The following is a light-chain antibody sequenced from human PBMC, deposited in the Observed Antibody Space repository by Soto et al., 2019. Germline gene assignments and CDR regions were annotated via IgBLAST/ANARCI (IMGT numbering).Light chain of an antibody. CDR3: GTWDSSLSAYNYV. CDR2: DNN. J-gene: IGLJ1*01. V-gene: IGLV1-51*01. Sequence: QSVLTQPPSVSAAPGQKVTISCSGSSSNIGNNYVSWYQQLPGTAPKLLIYDNNKRTSGIPDRFSGSKSGTSATLGITGLQTGDEADYYCGTWDSSLSAYNYVFGTGTKLTVL. CDR1: SSNIGNNY.